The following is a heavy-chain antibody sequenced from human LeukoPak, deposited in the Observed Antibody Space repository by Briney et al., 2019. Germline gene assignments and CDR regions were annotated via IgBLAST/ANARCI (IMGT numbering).Heavy chain of an antibody. CDR3: ARGPSIEMATIPFDY. Sequence: PSETLSLTCAVSGGSISSSNWWSWVRQPPGKGLEWIGEIFHSGSTNYNPSLKSRVTISVDKSKNQFSLKLSSVTAADTAVYYCARGPSIEMATIPFDYWGQGTLVTVSS. D-gene: IGHD5-24*01. J-gene: IGHJ4*02. CDR2: IFHSGST. V-gene: IGHV4-4*02. CDR1: GGSISSSNW.